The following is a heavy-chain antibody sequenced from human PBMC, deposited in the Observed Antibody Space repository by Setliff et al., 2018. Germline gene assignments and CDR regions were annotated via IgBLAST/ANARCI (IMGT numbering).Heavy chain of an antibody. CDR3: RLWSHDYHNDY. Sequence: SETLSLTCAVSGFSITSGYYWGWIRQSPGKGPEWIGNIFQSGITFYNPSLKSRVTMSLDTSKNQFSLKLTSVTAADTAVYYCRLWSHDYHNDYWGQGTLVTVSS. D-gene: IGHD3-16*01. V-gene: IGHV4-38-2*01. CDR2: IFQSGIT. J-gene: IGHJ4*02. CDR1: GFSITSGYY.